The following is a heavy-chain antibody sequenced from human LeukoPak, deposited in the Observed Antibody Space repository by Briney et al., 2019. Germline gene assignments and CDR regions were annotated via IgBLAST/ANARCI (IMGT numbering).Heavy chain of an antibody. CDR1: GYTFTSYG. Sequence: ASVKVSCKASGYTFTSYGISWVRQAPGQGLEWMGWISAYKGNTNYAQKLQGRVTMTTDTSTSTAYMELRSLRSDDTAVYYCARLLLGYCSGGSCYSPLDYWGQGTLVTVSS. CDR2: ISAYKGNT. J-gene: IGHJ4*02. D-gene: IGHD2-15*01. CDR3: ARLLLGYCSGGSCYSPLDY. V-gene: IGHV1-18*01.